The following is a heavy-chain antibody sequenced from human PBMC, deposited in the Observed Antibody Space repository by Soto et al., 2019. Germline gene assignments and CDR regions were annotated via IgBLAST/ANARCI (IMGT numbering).Heavy chain of an antibody. V-gene: IGHV4-31*03. D-gene: IGHD2-15*01. CDR3: ARGGVVVVAAIGVHDAFDI. CDR2: IYYSGGT. Sequence: PSETLSLTCTVSGGSISSGGYYWSWIRQHPGKGLEWIGYIYYSGGTYYNPSLKSRVTISVDTSKNQFPLKLSSVTAADTAVYYCARGGVVVVAAIGVHDAFDIWGQGTMVTVSS. CDR1: GGSISSGGYY. J-gene: IGHJ3*02.